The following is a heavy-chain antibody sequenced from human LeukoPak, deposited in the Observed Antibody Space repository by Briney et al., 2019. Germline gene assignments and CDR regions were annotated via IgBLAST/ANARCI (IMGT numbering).Heavy chain of an antibody. CDR3: AKGYGSGNYYIDY. V-gene: IGHV3-30*18. CDR1: GVTLSPYG. J-gene: IGHJ4*02. Sequence: GGSLRLSCAASGVTLSPYGMHWVRQAPGKGLEWVAVISYEGGTQHYADSVKGRFIISRDNPRNTLYLQMNSLRAEDTAVYYCAKGYGSGNYYIDYWGQGTLVTVSS. D-gene: IGHD3-10*01. CDR2: ISYEGGTQ.